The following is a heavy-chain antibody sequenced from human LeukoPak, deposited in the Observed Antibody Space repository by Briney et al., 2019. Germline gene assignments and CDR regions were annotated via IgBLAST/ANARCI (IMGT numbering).Heavy chain of an antibody. V-gene: IGHV3-11*01. CDR2: ISSSGSAV. CDR3: ARDSSSWPDY. CDR1: GFTFSDYY. J-gene: IGHJ4*02. D-gene: IGHD6-13*01. Sequence: GGSLRLSCAASGFTFSDYYMNWIRQAPGKGLEWISYISSSGSAVYYADSVKGRFTISRDNAKNSLYLQMNSLRAEDTAVYYCARDSSSWPDYWGQGTLVTVSS.